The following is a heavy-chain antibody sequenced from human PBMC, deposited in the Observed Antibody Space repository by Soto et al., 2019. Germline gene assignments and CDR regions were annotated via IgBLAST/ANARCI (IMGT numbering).Heavy chain of an antibody. CDR2: IYSGGST. V-gene: IGHV3-53*01. D-gene: IGHD6-13*01. J-gene: IGHJ4*02. Sequence: GGSLRLSCVASGFTVSSNYMSWVRQAPGKGLEWVSVIYSGGSTYYADSVKGRFTISRDNSKNTLYLQMNSLRAEDTAVYYCARDGIAAAGYLDYWGQGTLGTVS. CDR1: GFTVSSNY. CDR3: ARDGIAAAGYLDY.